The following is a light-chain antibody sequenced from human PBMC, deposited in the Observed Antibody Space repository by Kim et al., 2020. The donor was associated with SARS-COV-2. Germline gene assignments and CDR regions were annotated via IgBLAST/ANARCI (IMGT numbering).Light chain of an antibody. J-gene: IGKJ4*01. CDR2: DAS. Sequence: ASVGDRFTITCRASQGISNALAWYQQRPGKAPMLLSYDASSLESGVPSRFSGSASGTDFTLTINSLQPEDFATYYCQQFNHYPVAFGGGTKVDIK. CDR1: QGISNA. V-gene: IGKV1D-13*01. CDR3: QQFNHYPVA.